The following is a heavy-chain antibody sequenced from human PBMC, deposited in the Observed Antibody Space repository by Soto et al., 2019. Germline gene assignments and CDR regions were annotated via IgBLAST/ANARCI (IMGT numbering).Heavy chain of an antibody. CDR2: YYCSGSN. Sequence: QVQLQESGPGLVKPSQTLSLTCTVSGGSISSGGYYWSWLRQDPGQGREWIGYYYCSGSNYSNPSPNSRVTISVEPYKNQFSLKLSSVTAADTAVYYCARDRRYYDSLTDSLGSGMDVWGQGTTVTVSS. CDR1: GGSISSGGYY. D-gene: IGHD3-9*01. CDR3: ARDRRYYDSLTDSLGSGMDV. V-gene: IGHV4-31*03. J-gene: IGHJ6*02.